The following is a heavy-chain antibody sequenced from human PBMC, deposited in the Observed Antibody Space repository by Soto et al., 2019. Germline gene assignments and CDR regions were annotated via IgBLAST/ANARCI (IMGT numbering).Heavy chain of an antibody. Sequence: GGSLRLFCAASGFTFSSYSMNWVRQAPGKGLEWVSSISSSSSYIYYADSVKGRFTISRDNAKNSLYLQMNSLRAEDTAVYYCARDLYYYDSPGGWGQGTLVTVSS. V-gene: IGHV3-21*01. J-gene: IGHJ4*02. CDR2: ISSSSSYI. CDR3: ARDLYYYDSPGG. D-gene: IGHD3-22*01. CDR1: GFTFSSYS.